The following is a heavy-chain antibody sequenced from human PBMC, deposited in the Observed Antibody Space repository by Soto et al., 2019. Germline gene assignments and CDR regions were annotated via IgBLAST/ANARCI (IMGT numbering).Heavy chain of an antibody. Sequence: PGGSLILSCAASGFTFSNYWVNWVRQAPGKGLEWVANIKEDGSETYYVDSVKGRFTISRDNAKNSLYLQMNSLRAEDTAIYYCEGPPGWGQGTLVTVSS. J-gene: IGHJ4*02. CDR1: GFTFSNYW. CDR3: EGPPG. CDR2: IKEDGSET. V-gene: IGHV3-7*01.